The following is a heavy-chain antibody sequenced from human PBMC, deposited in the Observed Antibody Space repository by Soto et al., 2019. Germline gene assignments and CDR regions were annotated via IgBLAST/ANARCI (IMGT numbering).Heavy chain of an antibody. D-gene: IGHD2-21*01. V-gene: IGHV3-30-3*01. CDR2: ISYDGSNK. CDR1: GFTFSSYA. Sequence: QVQLVESGGGVVQPGRSLRLSCAPSGFTFSSYARHWVRQAPGKGLEWVAVISYDGSNKYYADSVKGRFTISRDNSKNTLYLQMNSLRVEDTAVYYCARGGPTYYYYGMDVWGQGTTVTVSS. CDR3: ARGGPTYYYYGMDV. J-gene: IGHJ6*02.